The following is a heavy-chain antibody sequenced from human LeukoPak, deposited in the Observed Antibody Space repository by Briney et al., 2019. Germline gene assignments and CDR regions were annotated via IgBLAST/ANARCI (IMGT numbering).Heavy chain of an antibody. Sequence: GGSLRLSCAASGFTFSNAWMSWVRRAPGKGLEGGGRIKSKTDGGTTDYAAPVKGRFTISRDDSKNTLYLKMNSLKTEDTAVYSCTTVLLWFGESPAPHYWGQGTLVTVSS. CDR3: TTVLLWFGESPAPHY. V-gene: IGHV3-15*01. D-gene: IGHD3-10*01. J-gene: IGHJ4*02. CDR1: GFTFSNAW. CDR2: IKSKTDGGTT.